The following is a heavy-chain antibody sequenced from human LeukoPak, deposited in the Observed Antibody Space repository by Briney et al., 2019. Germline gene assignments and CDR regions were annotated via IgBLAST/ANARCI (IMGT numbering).Heavy chain of an antibody. CDR1: GYSISSGYY. CDR2: IYHSGNT. CDR3: ARQVGYSSSQDYYMDV. Sequence: RPSETLSLTCVVSGYSISSGYYWGWIRQPPGKGLEWIGSIYHSGNTYYNPSLKSRVSVSVDTSKNQFSLRLTSVTAADTAVYYCARQVGYSSSQDYYMDVWGKGTTVTVSS. J-gene: IGHJ6*03. V-gene: IGHV4-38-2*01. D-gene: IGHD6-6*01.